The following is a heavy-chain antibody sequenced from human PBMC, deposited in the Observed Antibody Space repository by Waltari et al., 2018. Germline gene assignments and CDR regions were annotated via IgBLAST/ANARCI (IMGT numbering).Heavy chain of an antibody. J-gene: IGHJ6*02. CDR2: IYTSGST. D-gene: IGHD3-22*01. Sequence: QVQLQESGPGLVKPSQTLSLTCTVSGGSISSGSYYWSWIRQPAGKGRAWIGRIYTSGSTNYNPSLKSRVTISVDTSKNQFSLKLSSVTAADTAVYYCARVWPWDSSGYYRDYYYYGMDVWGQGTTVTVSS. CDR1: GGSISSGSYY. CDR3: ARVWPWDSSGYYRDYYYYGMDV. V-gene: IGHV4-61*02.